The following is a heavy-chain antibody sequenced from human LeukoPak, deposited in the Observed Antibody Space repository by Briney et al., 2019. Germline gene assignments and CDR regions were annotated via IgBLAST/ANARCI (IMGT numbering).Heavy chain of an antibody. D-gene: IGHD1-26*01. J-gene: IGHJ6*02. CDR2: IWYDGSKK. CDR1: GFTFSSYG. CDR3: AGERGQIKFNYYVYYYYGMDV. V-gene: IGHV3-33*01. Sequence: GGSLRLSCAASGFTFSSYGMRWVRQAPGKGLEWVAVIWYDGSKKYYAVAVKAQFTHSRDKSKNTLYLKMKSLSAEDKAVYYCAGERGQIKFNYYVYYYYGMDVWGQGTTVTVSS.